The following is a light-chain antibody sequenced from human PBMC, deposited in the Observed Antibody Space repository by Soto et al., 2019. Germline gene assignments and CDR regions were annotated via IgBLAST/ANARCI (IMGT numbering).Light chain of an antibody. CDR1: SSDVGGYNY. J-gene: IGLJ2*01. V-gene: IGLV2-14*01. CDR2: DVS. Sequence: QSALAQPASVSGSPGQSITISCTGTSSDVGGYNYVSWYQQHPGKAPKLMIYDVSNRPSGVSNRFSGSKSGNTASLTISGXXXXXEXDYYCSSYTSSSTLVFGGGTKLTVL. CDR3: SSYTSSSTLV.